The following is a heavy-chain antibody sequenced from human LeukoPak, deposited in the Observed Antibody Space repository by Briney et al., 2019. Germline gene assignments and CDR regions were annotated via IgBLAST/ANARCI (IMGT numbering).Heavy chain of an antibody. V-gene: IGHV3-43*02. CDR3: AKESGKFDY. Sequence: GGSLRRSCVASGLNFGESAMHWVRQAPGKGLEWASLISADGGSAFSADSVKGRFSISRDNSKNSLYLQMDSLRSEDTAMYYCAKESGKFDYWGQGTLVVVSS. J-gene: IGHJ4*02. CDR1: GLNFGESA. CDR2: ISADGGSA.